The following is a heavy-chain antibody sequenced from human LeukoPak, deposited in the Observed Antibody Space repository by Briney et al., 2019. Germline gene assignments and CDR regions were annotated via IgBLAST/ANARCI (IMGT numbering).Heavy chain of an antibody. V-gene: IGHV4-38-2*02. CDR2: IFHSGST. Sequence: PSETLSLTCTVSGYSISSGFYWGWIRQPPGKGLEWIGSIFHSGSTYYNPSLKSRVTISVDTSKNQFSLKLSSVTAADTAIYYCARANYYDTSGYSRGAFDIWGQGTMVTVSS. J-gene: IGHJ3*02. CDR1: GYSISSGFY. CDR3: ARANYYDTSGYSRGAFDI. D-gene: IGHD3-22*01.